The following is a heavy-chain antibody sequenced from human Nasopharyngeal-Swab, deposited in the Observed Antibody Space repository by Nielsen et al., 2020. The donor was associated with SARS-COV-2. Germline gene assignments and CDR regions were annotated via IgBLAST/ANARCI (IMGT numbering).Heavy chain of an antibody. CDR1: GGSISSSSYY. Sequence: SETLSLTCTVPGGSISSSSYYWGWIRQPPGKGLEWIGSIYYSGSTNYNPSLKSRVTISVDTSKNQFSLKLSSVTAADTAVYYCARIGCSSTSCYSFDYWGQGTLVTVSS. J-gene: IGHJ4*02. CDR2: IYYSGST. D-gene: IGHD2-2*01. V-gene: IGHV4-39*07. CDR3: ARIGCSSTSCYSFDY.